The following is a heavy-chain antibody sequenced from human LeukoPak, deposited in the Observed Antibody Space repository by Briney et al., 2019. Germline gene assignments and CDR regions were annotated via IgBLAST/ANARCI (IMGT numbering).Heavy chain of an antibody. D-gene: IGHD2-15*01. Sequence: GSSVKVSCKACGGTFSSYAISWVRQAPGQGLEWMGGIIPIFGTANYAQKFQGRVTITADESTSTAYMELSSLRSEDTAVYYCARDRCSGGSCSSRSMDVWGQGTTVTVSS. CDR3: ARDRCSGGSCSSRSMDV. J-gene: IGHJ6*02. V-gene: IGHV1-69*01. CDR2: IIPIFGTA. CDR1: GGTFSSYA.